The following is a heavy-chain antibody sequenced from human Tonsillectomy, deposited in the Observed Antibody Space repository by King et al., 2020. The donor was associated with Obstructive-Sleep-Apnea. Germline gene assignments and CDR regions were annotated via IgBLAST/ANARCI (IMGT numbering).Heavy chain of an antibody. CDR2: ISGSGGST. V-gene: IGHV3-23*04. D-gene: IGHD6-6*01. CDR1: GFTFSSYA. Sequence: VQLVESGGGLLQPGGSLRLSCAASGFTFSSYAMSWVRQAPGKGLEWVSTISGSGGSTYYANSVKGRFTISRSISKNTLYLQMNSLKTEDTAVYYCAKDGTAARLGYFFDYFGQGTLVTVSS. CDR3: AKDGTAARLGYFFDY. J-gene: IGHJ4*02.